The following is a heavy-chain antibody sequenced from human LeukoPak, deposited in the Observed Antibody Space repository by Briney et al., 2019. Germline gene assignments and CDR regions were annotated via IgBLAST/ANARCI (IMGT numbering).Heavy chain of an antibody. J-gene: IGHJ4*02. CDR3: AKSIAVAGFDY. CDR1: GFTFSSYG. CDR2: ISYDGSNK. D-gene: IGHD6-19*01. Sequence: GGSLRLSCAASGFTFSSYGMHWVRQAPGKGLEWVAVISYDGSNKYYADSVKGRFTISRDNPKNTLYLQMNSLRAEDTAVYYCAKSIAVAGFDYWGQGTLVTVSS. V-gene: IGHV3-30*18.